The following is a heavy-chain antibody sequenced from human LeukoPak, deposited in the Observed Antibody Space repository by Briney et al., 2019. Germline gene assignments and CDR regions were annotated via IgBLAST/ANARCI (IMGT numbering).Heavy chain of an antibody. CDR1: GFTFSSYA. CDR2: ISYDGSNK. CDR3: ARAQTEYYYDSSGYSYYYYYMDV. V-gene: IGHV3-30*04. Sequence: GGSLRLSCAASGFTFSSYAMHWVRQAPGKGGEWGAVISYDGSNKYYADSVKGRFTISRDNSKHTLYLQMNTLRAEDTAVYYCARAQTEYYYDSSGYSYYYYYMDVWGKGTTVTVSS. D-gene: IGHD3-22*01. J-gene: IGHJ6*03.